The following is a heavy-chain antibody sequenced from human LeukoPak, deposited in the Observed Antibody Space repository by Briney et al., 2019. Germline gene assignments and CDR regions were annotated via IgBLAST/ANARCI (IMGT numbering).Heavy chain of an antibody. Sequence: PGGSLRLSCAASGFTFDDYAMHWVRQAPGKGLEWVSGISWNSGSIGYADSVKGRFTISRDNAKNSLYLQMNSLRAEDTALYYCAKAGGFGKLFGLTYYFDYWGQGTLVTVS. CDR2: ISWNSGSI. CDR3: AKAGGFGKLFGLTYYFDY. D-gene: IGHD3-10*01. V-gene: IGHV3-9*01. CDR1: GFTFDDYA. J-gene: IGHJ4*02.